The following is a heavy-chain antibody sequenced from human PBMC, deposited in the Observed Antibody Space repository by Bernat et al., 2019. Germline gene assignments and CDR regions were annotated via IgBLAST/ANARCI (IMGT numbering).Heavy chain of an antibody. CDR1: GFTFSSYS. CDR2: ISSSSSTI. CDR3: ARDSPGTYDY. J-gene: IGHJ4*02. D-gene: IGHD1-26*01. Sequence: EVQLVESGGGLVQPGGSLRLSCAASGFTFSSYSMNWVRQAPGKGLEWVSYISSSSSTIYYADSVKGRFTISRDNAKNSLYLQMSSLRDEDTAVYYCARDSPGTYDYWGRGTLVTVSS. V-gene: IGHV3-48*02.